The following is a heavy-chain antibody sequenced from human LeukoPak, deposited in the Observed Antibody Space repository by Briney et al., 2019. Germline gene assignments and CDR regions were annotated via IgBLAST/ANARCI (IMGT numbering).Heavy chain of an antibody. J-gene: IGHJ4*02. CDR3: ARTGTHDY. D-gene: IGHD1-7*01. CDR1: GGTFSGYS. CDR2: SFPILGIT. Sequence: GSSLKVSCKASGGTFSGYSVSWVRQAPGQGLEWRGRSFPILGITNYAQKFQGRVTITADKSTTTVYMALSSLRSEDTAVYYCARTGTHDYWGEGTLVTVSS. V-gene: IGHV1-69*02.